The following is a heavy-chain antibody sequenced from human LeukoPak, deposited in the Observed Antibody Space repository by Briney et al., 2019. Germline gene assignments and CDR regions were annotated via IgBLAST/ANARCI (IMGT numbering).Heavy chain of an antibody. CDR2: ISSSSSTI. V-gene: IGHV3-48*01. Sequence: AGGSLRLSCAASGFTFSSYSMNWVRQAPGKGLEWVSYISSSSSTIYYADAVKGRFTISRDNSKNTLYLQMNSLRAEDTAVYYCAKESYSSSWQRRLPIDYWGQGTLVTVSS. D-gene: IGHD6-13*01. J-gene: IGHJ4*02. CDR3: AKESYSSSWQRRLPIDY. CDR1: GFTFSSYS.